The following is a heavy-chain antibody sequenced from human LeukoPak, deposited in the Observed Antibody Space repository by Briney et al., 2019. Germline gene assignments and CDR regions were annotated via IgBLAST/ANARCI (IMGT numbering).Heavy chain of an antibody. CDR3: AREAASGWYFIY. CDR1: GYTFTSYG. D-gene: IGHD6-19*01. Sequence: ASVKVSCKASGYTFTSYGISWVRQAPGQGLEWMGWISAYNGNTNYAQKLQGRVTMTTDTSTSTAYMELRSLRPDDTAVYYCAREAASGWYFIYWGQGTLVTVSS. V-gene: IGHV1-18*01. J-gene: IGHJ4*02. CDR2: ISAYNGNT.